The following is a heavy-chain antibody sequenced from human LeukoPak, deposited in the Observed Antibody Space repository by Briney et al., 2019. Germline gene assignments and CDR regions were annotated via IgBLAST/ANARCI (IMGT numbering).Heavy chain of an antibody. J-gene: IGHJ4*02. CDR2: ISSSSSYI. V-gene: IGHV3-21*01. D-gene: IGHD2/OR15-2a*01. CDR3: ARYHPNIPFDY. CDR1: GFTFKNYA. Sequence: GGSLRLSCAASGFTFKNYAMNWVRQTPGKGLEWVSSISSSSSYIYYADSVKGRFTISRDNAKNSLYLQMNSLRAEDTAVYYCARYHPNIPFDYWGQGTLVTVSS.